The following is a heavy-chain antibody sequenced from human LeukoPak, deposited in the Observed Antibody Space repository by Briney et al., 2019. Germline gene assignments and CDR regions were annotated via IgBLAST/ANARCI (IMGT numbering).Heavy chain of an antibody. CDR1: DSNFTPYW. CDR3: ARHFHPAETTGGYFDL. D-gene: IGHD4-17*01. Sequence: GSSLKTSNQSSDSNFTPYWIVWVRPLPEKGLERMGITFAGYSYTIYSPSFQGQVTISVDKSISTAYLQWSSLKASDTAMYYCARHFHPAETTGGYFDLWGRGTLVTVSA. V-gene: IGHV5-51*01. CDR2: TFAGYSYT. J-gene: IGHJ2*01.